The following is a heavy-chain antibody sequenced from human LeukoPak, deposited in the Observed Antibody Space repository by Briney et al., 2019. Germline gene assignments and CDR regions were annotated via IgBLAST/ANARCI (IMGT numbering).Heavy chain of an antibody. CDR2: ISHTGST. CDR1: GYSIRSDSY. Sequence: PSETLSLICDVSGYSIRSDSYWGWVRQPPGKGLEWIASISHTGSTYYNPSLKSRVTMSVDTSKNQFSLNLSSVTAADTAVYYCARNATVIRALRFLERGGWFDPWGQGTLVTVSS. CDR3: ARNATVIRALRFLERGGWFDP. D-gene: IGHD3-3*01. V-gene: IGHV4-38-2*01. J-gene: IGHJ5*02.